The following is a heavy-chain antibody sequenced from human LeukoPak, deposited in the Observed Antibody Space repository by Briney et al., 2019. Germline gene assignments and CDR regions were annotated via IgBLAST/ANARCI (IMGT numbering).Heavy chain of an antibody. V-gene: IGHV3-49*04. J-gene: IGHJ6*02. CDR1: GFTLGDYA. CDR2: IRSKAFGGTT. CDR3: SRYCTTTTCLQDYGMDV. D-gene: IGHD2-2*01. Sequence: GGSLRLSCTASGFTLGDYAMSWVRQAPGKGLEWVGFIRSKAFGGTTEYAASVKGRFTISRDDSKSIASLQMNSMKTEDAAVYYCSRYCTTTTCLQDYGMDVWGHGTTVAVSS.